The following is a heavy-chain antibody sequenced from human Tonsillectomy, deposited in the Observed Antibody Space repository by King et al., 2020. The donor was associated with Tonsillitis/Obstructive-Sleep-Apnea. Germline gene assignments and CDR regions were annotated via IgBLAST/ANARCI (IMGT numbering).Heavy chain of an antibody. V-gene: IGHV3-23*04. Sequence: QLVQSGGGLVQPGGSLRLSCAASGFTFSSFAMSWVRQAPGKGLEWVSHMSGSDGGTHYADSVKGRFTISRDNSKNTLYLQMNSLRAEDTAVYYCAKTMCSNWSFDYWGQGTLVTVSS. CDR2: MSGSDGGT. CDR3: AKTMCSNWSFDY. J-gene: IGHJ4*02. CDR1: GFTFSSFA. D-gene: IGHD6-13*01.